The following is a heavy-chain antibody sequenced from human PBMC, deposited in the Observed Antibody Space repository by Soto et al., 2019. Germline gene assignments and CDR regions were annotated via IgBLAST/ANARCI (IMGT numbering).Heavy chain of an antibody. D-gene: IGHD6-19*01. CDR3: ARGEGSGWYHY. J-gene: IGHJ4*02. CDR1: GGSISSSNW. CDR2: IYHSGST. V-gene: IGHV4-4*02. Sequence: QVQLQESGPGLVKPSGTLSLTCAVSGGSISSSNWWSWVRQPPGKGLEWIGEIYHSGSTNYNPSLKSRVTGSEXKSQNQFSLKLSSVTAADTAVYYCARGEGSGWYHYWGQGTLVTVSS.